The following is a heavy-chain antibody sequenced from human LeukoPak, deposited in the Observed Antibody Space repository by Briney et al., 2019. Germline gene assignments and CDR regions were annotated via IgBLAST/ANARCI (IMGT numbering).Heavy chain of an antibody. CDR3: ARRNLLHSIAAAGDCFDY. CDR2: ISSSGSMI. Sequence: GGSLRLSCAASGFTFSDYYMSWIRQAPGKGLEWVSYISSSGSMISDADSVKGRFTISRDNAKKSLYLQMNSLRAEDTAVYYCARRNLLHSIAAAGDCFDYWGQGTLVTVSS. J-gene: IGHJ4*02. V-gene: IGHV3-11*04. CDR1: GFTFSDYY. D-gene: IGHD6-13*01.